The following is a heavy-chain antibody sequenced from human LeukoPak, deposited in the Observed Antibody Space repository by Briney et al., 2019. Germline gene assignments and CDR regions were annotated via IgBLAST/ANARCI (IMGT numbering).Heavy chain of an antibody. CDR1: GYTFTHYG. CDR2: ISAYNGNT. V-gene: IGHV1-18*01. Sequence: ASVKVACKTSGYTFTHYGITWVRQAPGQGLELMGQISAYNGNTKYVQKFQDRVSMTIDTYTSTAYMELMSLTSDDTAVYYCARRFLSGYLYYFDSWGQGTLVSVSS. J-gene: IGHJ4*02. D-gene: IGHD5-12*01. CDR3: ARRFLSGYLYYFDS.